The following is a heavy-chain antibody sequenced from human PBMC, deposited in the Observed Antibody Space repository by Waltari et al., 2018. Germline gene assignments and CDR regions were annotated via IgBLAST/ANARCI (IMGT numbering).Heavy chain of an antibody. J-gene: IGHJ4*02. CDR1: GSTCSSYA. CDR2: ISSNGGST. Sequence: EVQLVESGGGLVQPGGSLRLSCAASGSTCSSYAMHWVRQAPGKGLEYVSAISSNGGSTYYANSVKGRFTISRDNSKNTLYLQMGSLRAEDMAVYYCASYDYWGQGTLVTVSS. V-gene: IGHV3-64*01. CDR3: ASYDY.